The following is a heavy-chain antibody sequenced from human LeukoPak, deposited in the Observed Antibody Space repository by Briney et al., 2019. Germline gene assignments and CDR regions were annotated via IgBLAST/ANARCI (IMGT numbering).Heavy chain of an antibody. D-gene: IGHD2-2*01. CDR2: ISSSSSYT. CDR1: GFTFSDYY. V-gene: IGHV3-11*06. Sequence: PGGSLRLSCAASGFTFSDYYMSWIRQAPGKGLEWVSYISSSSSYTNYADSVKGRFTISRDNAKNSLYLQMNSLRAEDTAVYYCARVALRGSYCSSTSCRYYFDYWGQGTLVTVSS. CDR3: ARVALRGSYCSSTSCRYYFDY. J-gene: IGHJ4*02.